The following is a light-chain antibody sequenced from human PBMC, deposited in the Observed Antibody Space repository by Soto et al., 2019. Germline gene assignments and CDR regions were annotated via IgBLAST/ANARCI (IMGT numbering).Light chain of an antibody. J-gene: IGKJ3*01. Sequence: DIQMTQSPSSLSASVRDRVTITCQASQDISSYLNWYQQTPGKAPKLLICDASNLEPGVPSRFSGSGSRTYFTFTISSLQPEDIATYYCQQYDNLPFTFGPGTKVDI. V-gene: IGKV1-33*01. CDR1: QDISSY. CDR3: QQYDNLPFT. CDR2: DAS.